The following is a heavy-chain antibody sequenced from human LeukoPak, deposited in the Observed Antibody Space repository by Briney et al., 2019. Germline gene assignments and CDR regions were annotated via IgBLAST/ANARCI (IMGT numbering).Heavy chain of an antibody. V-gene: IGHV3-72*01. CDR2: TRNKANSYTA. J-gene: IGHJ4*02. D-gene: IGHD1-14*01. Sequence: GGSLRLSCAASGFTFSDHYMDWVRQAPGKGLEWVGRTRNKANSYTAEYAASVKGRFTISRDDSKNLLYLQMNSLKTEDTAVYYCARNRPLGPLDYWGQGTLVTVSS. CDR3: ARNRPLGPLDY. CDR1: GFTFSDHY.